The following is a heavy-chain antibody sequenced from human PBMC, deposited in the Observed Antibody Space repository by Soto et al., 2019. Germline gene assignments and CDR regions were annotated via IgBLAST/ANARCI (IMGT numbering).Heavy chain of an antibody. CDR2: ISSSSSTI. V-gene: IGHV3-48*01. D-gene: IGHD3-22*01. CDR1: GFTFSSYS. J-gene: IGHJ4*02. Sequence: GSLRLSCAASGFTFSSYSMNWVRQAPGKGLEWVSYISSSSSTIYYADSVKGRFTISRDNSKNTLYLQMNSLRAEDTAVYYCAKNPGYYYDSTGYHFDYWGQGTLVTVSS. CDR3: AKNPGYYYDSTGYHFDY.